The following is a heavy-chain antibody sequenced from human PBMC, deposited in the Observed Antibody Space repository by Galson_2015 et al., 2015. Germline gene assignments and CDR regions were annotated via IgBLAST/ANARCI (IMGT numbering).Heavy chain of an antibody. J-gene: IGHJ4*02. D-gene: IGHD2-15*01. CDR1: GYTFTSYG. Sequence: VKVSCKASGYTFTSYGISWVRQAPGQGLEWMGWISAYNGNTNYAQKLQGRVTMTTDTSTSTAYMELRSLRSDDTAVYYCARVPSYCSGGSCYHFDYWGQGTLVTVSS. CDR2: ISAYNGNT. V-gene: IGHV1-18*04. CDR3: ARVPSYCSGGSCYHFDY.